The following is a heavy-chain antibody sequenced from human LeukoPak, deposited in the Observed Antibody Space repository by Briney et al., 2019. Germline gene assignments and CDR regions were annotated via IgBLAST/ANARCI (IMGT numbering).Heavy chain of an antibody. CDR1: GFTVSSNY. Sequence: GGSLRLSCAASGFTVSSNYMSWVRQAPGKGLEWVSVIYSGGSTYYADSVKGRFTISRDNSKNTLYLQMNSLRAEDTAVCYCARDRIVATTYYGMDVWGKGTTVTVSS. CDR3: ARDRIVATTYYGMDV. CDR2: IYSGGST. J-gene: IGHJ6*04. D-gene: IGHD5-12*01. V-gene: IGHV3-53*01.